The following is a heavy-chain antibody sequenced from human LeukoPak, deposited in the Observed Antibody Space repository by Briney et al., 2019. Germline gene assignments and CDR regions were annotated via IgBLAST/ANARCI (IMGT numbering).Heavy chain of an antibody. CDR1: GGSFSSYY. CDR2: IYYSGST. D-gene: IGHD6-19*01. V-gene: IGHV4-59*01. CDR3: ASVYSSGWYFLPD. Sequence: SETLSLTCAVYGGSFSSYYWSWIRQPPGKGLEWIGYIYYSGSTNYNPSLKSRVTISVDTSKNQFSLKLSSVTAADTAVYYCASVYSSGWYFLPDWGQGTLVTVSS. J-gene: IGHJ4*02.